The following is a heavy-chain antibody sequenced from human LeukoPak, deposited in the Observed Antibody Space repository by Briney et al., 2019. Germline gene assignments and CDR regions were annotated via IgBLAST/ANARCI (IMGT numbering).Heavy chain of an antibody. D-gene: IGHD3-9*01. V-gene: IGHV3-21*01. CDR2: ISSSSSHT. CDR1: GFTFSSHS. Sequence: GGSLRLSCAASGFTFSSHSMSWVRQAPGKGLEWVSSISSSSSHTYHADSVKGRFTISRDNAKRALYLQMNSLRAEDTAVYYCARAGYDILTGYSASYMDVWGKGTTVTVSS. CDR3: ARAGYDILTGYSASYMDV. J-gene: IGHJ6*03.